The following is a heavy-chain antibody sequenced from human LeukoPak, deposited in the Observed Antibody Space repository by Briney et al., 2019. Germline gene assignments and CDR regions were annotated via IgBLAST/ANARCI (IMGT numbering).Heavy chain of an antibody. CDR2: ISESGDST. J-gene: IGHJ4*02. D-gene: IGHD3-10*01. Sequence: GGPLRLSCAASGFTFSNYAMGWVRQAPGKGLEWVSGISESGDSTYYADSVKGRFTISRDNSKNTLYLQMNSLRAEDTAIYYCAKKDSGSYYDSWGQGILVTVSS. CDR3: AKKDSGSYYDS. V-gene: IGHV3-23*01. CDR1: GFTFSNYA.